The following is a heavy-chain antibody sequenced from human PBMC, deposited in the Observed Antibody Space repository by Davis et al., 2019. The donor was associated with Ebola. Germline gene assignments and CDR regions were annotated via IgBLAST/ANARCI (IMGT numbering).Heavy chain of an antibody. CDR3: ARYSDWLYAMDV. J-gene: IGHJ6*02. Sequence: SQTLSLTCDISGDSVTSHTAAWTWIRQSPSRGLEWLGRTYYRSKWSTDYAESVKSRMSINPDTSKNQFSLQVNSVTPEDTAVYYCARYSDWLYAMDVWGQGTTVTVSS. D-gene: IGHD3-9*01. CDR1: GDSVTSHTAA. CDR2: TYYRSKWST. V-gene: IGHV6-1*01.